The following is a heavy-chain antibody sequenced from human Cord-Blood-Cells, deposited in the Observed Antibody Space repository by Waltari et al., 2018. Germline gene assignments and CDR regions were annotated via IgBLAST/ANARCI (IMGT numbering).Heavy chain of an antibody. D-gene: IGHD2-2*02. Sequence: QLQLQESGPGLVKPSETLSLTCTVSGGSISSSSYYWGWIRQPPGKGLEWIGSIYYSGSTSYNPSLKGRVTISVDTSKNQFSLKLSSVTAADTAVYYCARIEYCSSTSCYRAEYFQHWGQGTLVTVSS. V-gene: IGHV4-39*01. CDR1: GGSISSSSYY. J-gene: IGHJ1*01. CDR3: ARIEYCSSTSCYRAEYFQH. CDR2: IYYSGST.